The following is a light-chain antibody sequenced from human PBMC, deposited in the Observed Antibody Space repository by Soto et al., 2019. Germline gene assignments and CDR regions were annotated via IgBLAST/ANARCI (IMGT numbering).Light chain of an antibody. Sequence: EIVLTQSPGTLSLSPGERATLSCRASQSVSSSYLACYQQKPCQAPRILLYGASSRATGIPARFSGSGSGTDFTLTISSLEPEDFAVYSCQQYGTTPRTFGQGTKVDIK. V-gene: IGKV3-20*01. CDR3: QQYGTTPRT. CDR1: QSVSSSY. CDR2: GAS. J-gene: IGKJ1*01.